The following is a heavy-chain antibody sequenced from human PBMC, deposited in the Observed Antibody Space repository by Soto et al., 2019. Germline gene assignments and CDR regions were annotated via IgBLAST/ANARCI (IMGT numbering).Heavy chain of an antibody. J-gene: IGHJ6*02. CDR2: IYYSGST. CDR1: GGSISSSSYY. D-gene: IGHD2-15*01. Sequence: QLQLQESGPGLVKPSETLSLTCTVSGGSISSSSYYWGWIRQPPGKGLEWIGRIYYSGSTYYNPSLKSRVTISVDTSKNQFSLKLSSVTAADTAVYYCATSMRYCSGGSCHPYYYGMDVWGQGTTVTVSS. CDR3: ATSMRYCSGGSCHPYYYGMDV. V-gene: IGHV4-39*01.